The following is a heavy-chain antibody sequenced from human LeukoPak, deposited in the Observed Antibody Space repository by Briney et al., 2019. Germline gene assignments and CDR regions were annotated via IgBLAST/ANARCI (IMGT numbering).Heavy chain of an antibody. CDR2: IYYTGST. J-gene: IGHJ5*02. V-gene: IGHV4-59*08. Sequence: SETLSLTCTVSGASISSYSWSWIRQPPGKGLDWIGYIYYTGSTNYNPSLKSRVTISVDTSKNQFSLRLTSVTAADTAVYYCARLLSPVGLVILSWGQGTLVTVSS. D-gene: IGHD3/OR15-3a*01. CDR3: ARLLSPVGLVILS. CDR1: GASISSYS.